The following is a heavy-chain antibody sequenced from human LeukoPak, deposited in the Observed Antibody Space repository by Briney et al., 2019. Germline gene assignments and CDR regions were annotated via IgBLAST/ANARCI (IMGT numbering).Heavy chain of an antibody. V-gene: IGHV3-74*01. J-gene: IGHJ4*02. CDR1: GFTFSNYW. Sequence: GGSLRLSCAASGFTFSNYWMHWVRQAPGKGPVWVSHINTDGSITDYADSVKGRFTISRDKSKNSLYLQMNSLRVEDTAIYYCAKSIVNSGTYIPFDYWGQGTLVTVSS. CDR2: INTDGSIT. D-gene: IGHD1-26*01. CDR3: AKSIVNSGTYIPFDY.